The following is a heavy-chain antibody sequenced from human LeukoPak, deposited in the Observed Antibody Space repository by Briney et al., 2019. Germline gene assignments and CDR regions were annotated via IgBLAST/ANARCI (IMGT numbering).Heavy chain of an antibody. CDR3: ARGSPLDWYFDL. Sequence: PSETLSLTCTVSGGSISSGYWNWIRQPPGKGLEWIGYIYYSGSTKYNPSLMSRVTISVDTSKNQFSLRLTSVTAADTAVYYCARGSPLDWYFDLWGRGTLVSVSS. J-gene: IGHJ2*01. CDR1: GGSISSGY. V-gene: IGHV4-59*01. CDR2: IYYSGST.